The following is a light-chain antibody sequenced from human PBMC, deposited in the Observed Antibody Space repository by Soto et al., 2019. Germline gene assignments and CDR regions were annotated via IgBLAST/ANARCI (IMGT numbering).Light chain of an antibody. V-gene: IGLV1-51*01. CDR3: GTWAGGLSAGPNWV. J-gene: IGLJ3*02. CDR2: DNN. Sequence: QSVLTQPPSVSAAPGQKVTISCSGSSSNIGNNYVSWYQQLPGTAPKLLIYDNNKRPSGIPDRFSGSKSGTSATLGITGLQTGDEAAYYCGTWAGGLSAGPNWVFGGGTKLTVL. CDR1: SSNIGNNY.